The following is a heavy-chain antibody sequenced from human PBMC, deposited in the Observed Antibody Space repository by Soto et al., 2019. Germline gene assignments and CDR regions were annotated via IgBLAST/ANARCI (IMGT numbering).Heavy chain of an antibody. CDR1: GFTFEDYV. J-gene: IGHJ6*02. CDR3: ARSWSGSTSGRVDV. V-gene: IGHV3-9*01. D-gene: IGHD3-3*01. CDR2: ISWEGYSI. Sequence: EVQLVESGGGLVQPGRSLRLSCVGSGFTFEDYVMHWVRQVPGNGLEWVSHISWEGYSIGYAGSVRVRFTISRDNAKNSLFLEMNSLRPEDTALYYCARSWSGSTSGRVDVGGQGTTVTVSS.